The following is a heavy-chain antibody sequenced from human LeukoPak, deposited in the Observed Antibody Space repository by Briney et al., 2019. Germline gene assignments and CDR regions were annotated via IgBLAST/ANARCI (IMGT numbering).Heavy chain of an antibody. D-gene: IGHD3-22*01. Sequence: GGSLRLSCAASGFTFSSYWMHWVRRAPGKGLVWVSRINSDGSSTSYADSVKGRFTISRDNAKNTLYLQMNSLRAEDTAVYYCASIEYYYDSSGYYYPDDYWGQGTLVTVSS. CDR2: INSDGSST. V-gene: IGHV3-74*01. CDR3: ASIEYYYDSSGYYYPDDY. J-gene: IGHJ4*02. CDR1: GFTFSSYW.